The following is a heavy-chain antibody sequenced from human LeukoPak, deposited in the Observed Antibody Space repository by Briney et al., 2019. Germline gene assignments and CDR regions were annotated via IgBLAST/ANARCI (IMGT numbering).Heavy chain of an antibody. Sequence: GGSLRLSCAASGFTFSSYSMNWVRQAPGKGLEWVSSISSSSSYIYYADSVRGRFTISRDNAKNSLYLQMNSLRAEDTAVYYCARDRTVAIDYWGQGTLVTVSS. D-gene: IGHD2-15*01. CDR3: ARDRTVAIDY. V-gene: IGHV3-21*01. J-gene: IGHJ4*02. CDR2: ISSSSSYI. CDR1: GFTFSSYS.